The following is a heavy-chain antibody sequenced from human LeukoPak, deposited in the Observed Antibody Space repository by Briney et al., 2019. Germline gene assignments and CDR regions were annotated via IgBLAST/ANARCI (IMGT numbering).Heavy chain of an antibody. Sequence: PGGSLRLSCVVSGFIVSGDYMSWVRQDPGKGLEWVSVMYSGGATYYADSVKGRFAISRDNSKNTLYLQMSSLRAEDTAVYYCAKERGLLRYFDWLWDSWGQGTLVTVSS. V-gene: IGHV3-53*05. CDR3: AKERGLLRYFDWLWDS. CDR2: MYSGGAT. CDR1: GFIVSGDY. J-gene: IGHJ4*02. D-gene: IGHD3-9*01.